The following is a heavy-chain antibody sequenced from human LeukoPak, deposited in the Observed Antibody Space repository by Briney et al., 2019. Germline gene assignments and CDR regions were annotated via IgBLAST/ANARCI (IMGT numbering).Heavy chain of an antibody. V-gene: IGHV4-31*03. CDR1: GGSISSGGYY. J-gene: IGHJ3*02. CDR2: IYYSGST. D-gene: IGHD4-17*01. CDR3: ARDFADYGDSRDAFDI. Sequence: PSENLSLTCTVSGGSISSGGYYWSWIRQHPGKGLEWIGYIYYSGSTYYNPSLKSRVTISVDTSKNQFSLKLSSVTAADTAVYYCARDFADYGDSRDAFDIWGQGTMVTVSS.